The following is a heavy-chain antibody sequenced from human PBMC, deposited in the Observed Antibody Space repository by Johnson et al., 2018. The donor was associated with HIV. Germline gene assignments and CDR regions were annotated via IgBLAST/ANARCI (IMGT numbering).Heavy chain of an antibody. Sequence: QVQLVESGGGVVQPGRSLRLSCAASGFTFSRHAVHWVRRAPGKGLEWVVVISYDGSNKYYADSVKGRFTISRDNSKNTLYLQMNSLSAEDTAVYYCAREYYDSSGYYYGGVSAFDIWGQGTMVTVSS. CDR2: ISYDGSNK. CDR3: AREYYDSSGYYYGGVSAFDI. D-gene: IGHD3-22*01. J-gene: IGHJ3*02. V-gene: IGHV3-30-3*01. CDR1: GFTFSRHA.